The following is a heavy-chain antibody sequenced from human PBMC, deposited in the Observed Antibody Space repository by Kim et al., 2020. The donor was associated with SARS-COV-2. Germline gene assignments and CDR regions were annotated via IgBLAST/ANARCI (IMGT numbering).Heavy chain of an antibody. V-gene: IGHV3-13*01. CDR3: ARAEGSGSLDY. Sequence: TSNPSSSKGRLTTSRENAKNSLYIQMTSLRAGDTAVYYCARAEGSGSLDYWGQGTLVTVSS. CDR2: T. J-gene: IGHJ4*02. D-gene: IGHD3-10*01.